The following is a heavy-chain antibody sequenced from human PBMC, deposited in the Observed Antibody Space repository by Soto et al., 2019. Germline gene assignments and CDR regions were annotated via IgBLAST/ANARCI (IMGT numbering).Heavy chain of an antibody. Sequence: QVQLQESGPRLVKPSETLSLTCTVSGGSISSYYWSWIRQPPGKGLEWIGYIYYSGSTNYNPSLKSRVTISVDTSKNQFSLKLSSVTAADTAVYYCARGGDFGIFGVVHDAFDIWGQGTMVTVSS. V-gene: IGHV4-59*01. J-gene: IGHJ3*02. D-gene: IGHD3-3*01. CDR3: ARGGDFGIFGVVHDAFDI. CDR2: IYYSGST. CDR1: GGSISSYY.